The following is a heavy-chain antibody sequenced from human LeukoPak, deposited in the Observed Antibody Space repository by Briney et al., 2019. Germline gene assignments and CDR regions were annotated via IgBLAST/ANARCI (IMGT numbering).Heavy chain of an antibody. J-gene: IGHJ5*02. CDR3: ARLRIQLWGIAVAGRINWFDP. V-gene: IGHV4-4*07. D-gene: IGHD6-19*01. CDR1: GGSISSYY. Sequence: MTSETLSLSCTVSGGSISSYYWSWIRHPAGKGLEWIGRIYTSGSTNYNPSLKSRVTISVDTSKNQFSLKLSSVTAADTAVYYCARLRIQLWGIAVAGRINWFDPWGQGTLVTVSS. CDR2: IYTSGST.